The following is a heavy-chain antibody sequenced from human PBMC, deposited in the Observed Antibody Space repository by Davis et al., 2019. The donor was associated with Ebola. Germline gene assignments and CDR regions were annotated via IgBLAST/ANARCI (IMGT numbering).Heavy chain of an antibody. CDR1: GFTFSSYA. V-gene: IGHV3-64D*06. CDR2: ITSNGGNT. J-gene: IGHJ6*01. Sequence: GGSLRLSCLASGFTFSSYAMHWVRQAPGKGLQYLAGITSNGGNTYHADSVKGRFTISRDNSKNTLYLQMSSLHQGPIGLPPGTLLQEHLWG. CDR3: TLLQEHL.